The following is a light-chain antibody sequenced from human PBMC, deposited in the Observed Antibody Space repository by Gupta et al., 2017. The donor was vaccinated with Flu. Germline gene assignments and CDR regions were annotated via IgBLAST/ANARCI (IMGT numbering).Light chain of an antibody. CDR2: NKH. Sequence: QSMLTQPPSAPGAPGQRVTISCSGSSSDIGSHSVNWYHQLPGTAPKLLIANKHQRPSGVTDRGSGYQPGNYASREIRGLQSEDEADDFCAKWHDSLNGGVFGGGTKLTVL. CDR3: AKWHDSLNGGV. CDR1: SSDIGSHS. V-gene: IGLV1-44*01. J-gene: IGLJ3*02.